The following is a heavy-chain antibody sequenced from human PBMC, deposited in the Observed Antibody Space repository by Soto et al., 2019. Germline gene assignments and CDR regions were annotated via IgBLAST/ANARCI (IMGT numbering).Heavy chain of an antibody. CDR3: ARGRAPRWYRVYYFAY. D-gene: IGHD2-15*01. CDR2: INHSGST. J-gene: IGHJ4*02. V-gene: IGHV4-34*01. CDR1: GGSFSGYY. Sequence: LSLTCAVYGGSFSGYYWSWIRQPPGKGLEWIGEINHSGSTNYNPSLKSRVTISVDTSKNQFSLKLSSVTAADTAVYYCARGRAPRWYRVYYFAYWGQGTLVTVSS.